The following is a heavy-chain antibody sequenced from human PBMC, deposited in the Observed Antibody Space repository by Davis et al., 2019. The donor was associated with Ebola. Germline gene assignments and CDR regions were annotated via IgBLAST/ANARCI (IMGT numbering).Heavy chain of an antibody. J-gene: IGHJ4*02. D-gene: IGHD3-22*01. V-gene: IGHV3-7*01. Sequence: GESLKISCAASGFSFSSHWMSWVRQAPGKGLEWVANIKPDGTFRDYLAAVRGRFTISRDNAKNSLYLQMNSLRAEDTAVYYCARDNYYDSSFDQWGQGTLVTVSS. CDR1: GFSFSSHW. CDR3: ARDNYYDSSFDQ. CDR2: IKPDGTFR.